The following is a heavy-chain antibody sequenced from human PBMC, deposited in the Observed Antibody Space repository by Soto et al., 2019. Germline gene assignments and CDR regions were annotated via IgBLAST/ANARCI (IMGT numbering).Heavy chain of an antibody. CDR2: IYYSGST. Sequence: QVQLQESGPGLVKPSETLSLTCTVSGGSISSYYWSWIRQPPGKGLEWIGYIYYSGSTNYNPSLKSRVTISVDTSKNQFSLKLSSVTAADTAVYYCARLAVAGIAHFDYWGQGTLVTVSS. CDR3: ARLAVAGIAHFDY. CDR1: GGSISSYY. V-gene: IGHV4-59*08. J-gene: IGHJ4*02. D-gene: IGHD6-19*01.